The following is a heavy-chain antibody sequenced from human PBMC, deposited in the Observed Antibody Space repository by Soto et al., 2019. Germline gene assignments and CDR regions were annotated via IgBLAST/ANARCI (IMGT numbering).Heavy chain of an antibody. D-gene: IGHD3-22*01. J-gene: IGHJ3*02. CDR2: IYYSGST. Sequence: SETLSLTCTVSGGSISSYYWSWIRQPPGKGLEWIGYIYYSGSTNYNPSLKSRVTISVDTSKNQFSLKLSSVTAADTAVYYCARLNYYDGSGYYPGAFDIWGQGTMVTVSS. V-gene: IGHV4-59*01. CDR1: GGSISSYY. CDR3: ARLNYYDGSGYYPGAFDI.